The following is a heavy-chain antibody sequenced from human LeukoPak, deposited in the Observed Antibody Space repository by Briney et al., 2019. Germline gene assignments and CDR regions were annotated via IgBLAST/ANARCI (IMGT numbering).Heavy chain of an antibody. CDR1: GGSVNSGSYY. CDR3: ARAAYSGSYHSDY. V-gene: IGHV4-61*01. D-gene: IGHD1-26*01. CDR2: IYYSGST. J-gene: IGHJ4*02. Sequence: SETLSLTCTVSGGSVNSGSYYWNWIRQPPGKGLEWIGYIYYSGSTNYNPSLKSRVTISVDTSKNQFSLKLSSVTAADTAVYYCARAAYSGSYHSDYWGQGTLVTVSS.